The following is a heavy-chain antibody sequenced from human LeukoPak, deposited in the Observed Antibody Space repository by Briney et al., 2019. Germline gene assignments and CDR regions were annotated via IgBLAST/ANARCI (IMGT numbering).Heavy chain of an antibody. CDR1: GFTFDDYA. CDR2: ISWDGGST. CDR3: AKDKEYSGFGPILSGYYYGMDV. D-gene: IGHD5-12*01. V-gene: IGHV3-43D*04. J-gene: IGHJ6*04. Sequence: GGSLRLSCAASGFTFDDYAMHWVRQAPGKGLEWVSLISWDGGSTYYADSVKGRFTISRDNSRHTLHLQMNSLGAEDTALYYCAKDKEYSGFGPILSGYYYGMDVWGKGTTVTVSS.